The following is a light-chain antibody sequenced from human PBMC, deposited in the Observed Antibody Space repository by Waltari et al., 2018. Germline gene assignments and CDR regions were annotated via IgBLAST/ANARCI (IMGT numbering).Light chain of an antibody. V-gene: IGKV3-20*01. CDR1: QIVSSSY. CDR2: GAS. J-gene: IGKJ4*01. CDR3: QHYGSSLLT. Sequence: EIVLTQSPGTLSLSPGERATLSCRASQIVSSSYLAWFQQKPGQAPRLLIYGASTRATGIPDRFSGIGSGTDFTLTISRLDPDDFAVYHCQHYGSSLLTFGGGTKVEIK.